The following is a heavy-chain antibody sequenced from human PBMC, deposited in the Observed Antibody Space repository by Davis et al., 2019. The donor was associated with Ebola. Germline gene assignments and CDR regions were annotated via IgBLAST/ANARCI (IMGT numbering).Heavy chain of an antibody. CDR3: ARDGGDYGDYRGY. CDR2: ISSSSSYI. CDR1: GFTFSSYS. J-gene: IGHJ4*02. V-gene: IGHV3-21*01. D-gene: IGHD4-17*01. Sequence: PGGSLRLSCAASGFTFSSYSMNWVRQAPGKGLEWVSSISSSSSYIYYADSVKGRFTISRDNAKNSLYLQMNSLRAEDTAVYYCARDGGDYGDYRGYWGQGTLVTVSS.